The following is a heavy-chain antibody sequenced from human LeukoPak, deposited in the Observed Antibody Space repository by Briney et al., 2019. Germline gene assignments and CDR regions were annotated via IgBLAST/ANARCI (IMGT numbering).Heavy chain of an antibody. V-gene: IGHV3-11*04. Sequence: PGGSLRLSCAAPGFTFSDYYMSWIRQAPGKGLEWVSYISSSSSTIYYADSVKGRFTISRDNAKNSLYLQMNSLRDEDTAVYYCARVNSGWKKKGNFDYWGQGTLVTVSS. CDR1: GFTFSDYY. CDR3: ARVNSGWKKKGNFDY. D-gene: IGHD6-19*01. CDR2: ISSSSSTI. J-gene: IGHJ4*02.